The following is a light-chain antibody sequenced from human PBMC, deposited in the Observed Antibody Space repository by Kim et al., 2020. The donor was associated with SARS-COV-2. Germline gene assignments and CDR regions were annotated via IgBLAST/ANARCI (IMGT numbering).Light chain of an antibody. Sequence: GQSVTISCTGTSRDVGGYNYVSWYQQHPGKAPKLVIYEVTKRPSGVPDRFSASKSGNTASLTVSGLQAEDEADFYCSSYAGNNIFVFGTGTKVTVL. V-gene: IGLV2-8*01. CDR3: SSYAGNNIFV. J-gene: IGLJ1*01. CDR2: EVT. CDR1: SRDVGGYNY.